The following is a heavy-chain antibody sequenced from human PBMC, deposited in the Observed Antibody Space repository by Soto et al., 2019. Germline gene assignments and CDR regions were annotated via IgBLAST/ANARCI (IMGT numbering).Heavy chain of an antibody. V-gene: IGHV4-59*08. CDR2: IYYSGST. D-gene: IGHD1-20*01. J-gene: IGHJ2*01. Sequence: SETLSLTCTVSGGSISSYYWSWIRQPPGKGLEWIGYIYYSGSTNYNPSLKSRVTISVDTSKNQFSLKLSSVTAADTAVYYCARLVSNWKSSNWYFDLWGRGTLVTVSS. CDR3: ARLVSNWKSSNWYFDL. CDR1: GGSISSYY.